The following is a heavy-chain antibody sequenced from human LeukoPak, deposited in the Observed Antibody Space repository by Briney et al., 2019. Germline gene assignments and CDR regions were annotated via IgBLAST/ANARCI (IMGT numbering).Heavy chain of an antibody. D-gene: IGHD3-3*01. CDR1: GFTFSRYP. V-gene: IGHV3-64D*09. CDR3: VKAQYDFWSGLDY. CDR2: ISGNGGST. Sequence: GGTLRLSCSASGFTFSRYPMHWVRQAPGKGLEYVSAISGNGGSTYYADSVKGRFTISRDNSKNTLYLQMSSLRTEDTAIYYCVKAQYDFWSGLDYWGQGTLVTVSS. J-gene: IGHJ4*02.